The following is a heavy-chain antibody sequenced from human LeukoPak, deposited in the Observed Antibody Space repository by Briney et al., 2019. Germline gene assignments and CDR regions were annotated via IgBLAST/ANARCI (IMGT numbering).Heavy chain of an antibody. Sequence: GGSLRLSCAASGLIFSNYWMTWVRQAPGKGLEWVANINQGSSEKFHVDSVKGRFTISRDHAKNSLYLHLNTLRPEDTAVYYCVQGWRDNWGQGTLGTVSS. J-gene: IGHJ4*02. D-gene: IGHD2-15*01. CDR2: INQGSSEK. CDR3: VQGWRDN. CDR1: GLIFSNYW. V-gene: IGHV3-7*01.